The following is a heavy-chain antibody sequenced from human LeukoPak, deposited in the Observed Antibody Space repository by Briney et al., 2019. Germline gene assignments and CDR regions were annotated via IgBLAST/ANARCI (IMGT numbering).Heavy chain of an antibody. V-gene: IGHV4-39*07. CDR2: VYYRGNT. CDR3: ARGDWKYGDFDR. CDR1: GGSISSSRYY. J-gene: IGHJ4*02. D-gene: IGHD1-7*01. Sequence: SETLSLTCAVSGGSISSSRYYWGWIRHPPGKGLEWIGSVYYRGNTYYNPSLKSRVTISVDTSKNQFSLKVSSMTAADTAVYYCARGDWKYGDFDRWGQGTLVTV.